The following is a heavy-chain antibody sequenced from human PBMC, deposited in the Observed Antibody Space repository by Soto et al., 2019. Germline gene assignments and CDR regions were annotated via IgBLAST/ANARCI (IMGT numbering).Heavy chain of an antibody. CDR1: GFTVNNYY. CDR2: IYTGDWT. Sequence: PGGSLRLSCAASGFTVNNYYMSWVRQAPGKGLEWVSVIYTGDWTNYADSVKGRFTISRDNSKNTLFLQMNSLRAEDTAVYYCATDRDTSSWYTYWGQGTLVTVSS. CDR3: ATDRDTSSWYTY. J-gene: IGHJ4*02. D-gene: IGHD6-13*01. V-gene: IGHV3-66*01.